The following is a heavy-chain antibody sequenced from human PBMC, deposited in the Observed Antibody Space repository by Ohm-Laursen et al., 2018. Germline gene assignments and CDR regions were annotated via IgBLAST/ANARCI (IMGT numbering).Heavy chain of an antibody. D-gene: IGHD1-1*01. V-gene: IGHV1-46*01. CDR2: INPSGGST. CDR3: ATRRAGTH. Sequence: SVKVSCKASGYTFTNYYMHWVRQAPGHGLEWMGTINPSGGSTSYAQNFQGRVTVTRDTSTNTVYMELSSLRSDDTAVYYCATRRAGTHWGQGTLVTVSS. CDR1: GYTFTNYY. J-gene: IGHJ1*01.